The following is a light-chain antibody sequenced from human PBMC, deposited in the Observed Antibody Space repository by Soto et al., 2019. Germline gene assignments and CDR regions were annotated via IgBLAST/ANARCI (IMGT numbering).Light chain of an antibody. CDR2: GVS. Sequence: QSALTQPASVSGSPGQSITISCTGTSSDVGAYNYVSWYQQHPGKAPKLLIFGVSNRPSGVSTRFSGSKSGNTASLTISGLQPEDEAEYYCNSHTRSRTYVFGTGTKVTVL. CDR3: NSHTRSRTYV. V-gene: IGLV2-14*03. CDR1: SSDVGAYNY. J-gene: IGLJ1*01.